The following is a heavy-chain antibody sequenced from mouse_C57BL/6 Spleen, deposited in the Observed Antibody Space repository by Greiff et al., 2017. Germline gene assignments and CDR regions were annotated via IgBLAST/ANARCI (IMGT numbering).Heavy chain of an antibody. V-gene: IGHV1-82*01. CDR2: IYPGDGDT. J-gene: IGHJ3*01. Sequence: QVQLQQSGPELVKPGASVKISCKASGYAFSSSWMNWVKQRPGKGLEWIGRIYPGDGDTNYNGKFKGKATLTADKSSSTAYMQLSSLTSEDSAVYFCARSLYDYDGGCAYWGQGTLVTVSA. CDR1: GYAFSSSW. CDR3: ARSLYDYDGGCAY. D-gene: IGHD2-4*01.